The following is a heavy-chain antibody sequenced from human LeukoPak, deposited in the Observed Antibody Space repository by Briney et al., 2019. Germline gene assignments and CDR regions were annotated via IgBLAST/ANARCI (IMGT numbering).Heavy chain of an antibody. CDR2: ISSSSSTI. J-gene: IGHJ4*02. Sequence: GGSLRLSCAASGFTFSSYSMNWVRQAPGKGLEWVSYISSSSSTIYYADSVKGRFTISRDNAKNSLYLQMNSLRAEDTAVYYCAREVVGATRYFDYWGQGTLVTVSS. V-gene: IGHV3-48*01. D-gene: IGHD1-26*01. CDR3: AREVVGATRYFDY. CDR1: GFTFSSYS.